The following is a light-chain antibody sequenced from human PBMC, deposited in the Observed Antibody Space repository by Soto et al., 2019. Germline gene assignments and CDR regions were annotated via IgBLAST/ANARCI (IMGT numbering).Light chain of an antibody. J-gene: IGLJ2*01. CDR1: SSDVGGYNY. Sequence: QSVLTQPRSVSGSPGQSVSISCTGTSSDVGGYNYVSWYQQYPGKAPKVMIYDVTKRPSGVPDRISGSKSGNTASLIISGLQAEDEADYYCCSYAGSFTLLFGGGTNLTVL. V-gene: IGLV2-11*01. CDR2: DVT. CDR3: CSYAGSFTLL.